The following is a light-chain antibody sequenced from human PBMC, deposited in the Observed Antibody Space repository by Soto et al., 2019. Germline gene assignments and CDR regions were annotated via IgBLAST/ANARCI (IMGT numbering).Light chain of an antibody. CDR3: CSYAGSSSYV. V-gene: IGLV2-23*02. CDR2: EVS. J-gene: IGLJ1*01. CDR1: SSNIGCYNL. Sequence: QSALTQPASVSGSPGQSITISCTGFSSNIGCYNLVSWYQQHPGKAPQLMIYEVSKRPSGVSNRFSGSKSGNTASLTISGLHTEDDADYCCCSYAGSSSYVFGTGTKLTVL.